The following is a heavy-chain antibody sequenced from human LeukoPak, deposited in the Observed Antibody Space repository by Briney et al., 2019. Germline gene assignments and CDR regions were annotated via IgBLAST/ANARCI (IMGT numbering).Heavy chain of an antibody. J-gene: IGHJ3*02. CDR3: ARIRVPAAIKDAFDI. CDR2: IYPGDSDT. CDR1: GYSFSSYW. D-gene: IGHD2-2*01. V-gene: IGHV5-51*01. Sequence: GESLKISCQGSGYSFSSYWIAWVRQVPGKGLEWMGIIYPGDSDTRYSPSFQGQVTISTDKSISTAYLQWSSLKASDTAMYYCARIRVPAAIKDAFDIWGQGTMVTVSS.